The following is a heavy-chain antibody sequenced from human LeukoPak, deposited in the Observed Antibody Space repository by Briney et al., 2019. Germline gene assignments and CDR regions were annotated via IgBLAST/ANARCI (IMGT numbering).Heavy chain of an antibody. J-gene: IGHJ4*02. Sequence: SETLSLTCTVSGYSISSGYYWGWIRQPPGKGLEWIGSIYHSGSTYYNPSLKSRVTISVDTSKNQFSLKLSSVTAADTAVYYCARDNSSGWYTIFDYWGQGTLVTVSS. CDR2: IYHSGST. CDR1: GYSISSGYY. D-gene: IGHD6-19*01. V-gene: IGHV4-38-2*02. CDR3: ARDNSSGWYTIFDY.